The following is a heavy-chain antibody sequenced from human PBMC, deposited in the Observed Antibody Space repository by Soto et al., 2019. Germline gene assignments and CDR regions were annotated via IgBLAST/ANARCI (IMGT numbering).Heavy chain of an antibody. CDR2: IFYSGNT. V-gene: IGHV4-59*01. J-gene: IGHJ5*02. D-gene: IGHD2-2*01. CDR3: ARDSSSNWFDP. CDR1: GASISTYY. Sequence: QVQLRESGPGLVNPSETLSLSCTVSGASISTYYWSWIRQPPGKGLEWIGYIFYSGNTIYNPSLNSRVTISVDTSKNQFSLKLSSVTAADTAMYYCARDSSSNWFDPWGQGTLVTVSS.